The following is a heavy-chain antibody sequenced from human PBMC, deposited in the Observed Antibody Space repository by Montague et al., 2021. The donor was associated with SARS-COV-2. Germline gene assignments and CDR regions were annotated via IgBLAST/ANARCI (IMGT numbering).Heavy chain of an antibody. V-gene: IGHV4-4*02. CDR2: ISHSGRT. J-gene: IGHJ2*01. CDR3: ARHPQQLVLRYWYFDL. Sequence: SETLSLTCSVSGGSIGSSNWWNWVRQSPGKGLEWIGEISHSGRTNYNPSLKSRVTISVDNSKNQFSLNLTSLTAADTALYYCARHPQQLVLRYWYFDLWGRGTLVTVSS. CDR1: GGSIGSSNW. D-gene: IGHD6-13*01.